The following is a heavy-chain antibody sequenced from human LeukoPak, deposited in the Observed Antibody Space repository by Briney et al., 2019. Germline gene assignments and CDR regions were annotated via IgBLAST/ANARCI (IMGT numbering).Heavy chain of an antibody. D-gene: IGHD3-10*01. J-gene: IGHJ4*02. CDR2: IIPIFGTA. CDR1: GGTFSSYA. CDR3: ARDSYYYGSGSVFPGVY. Sequence: SVKVSCKASGGTFSSYAISWVRQAPGQGLEWMGGIIPIFGTANYAQKFQGRVTITADESTSTAYMELSSLRSEDTAVYYCARDSYYYGSGSVFPGVYWGQGTLATVSS. V-gene: IGHV1-69*13.